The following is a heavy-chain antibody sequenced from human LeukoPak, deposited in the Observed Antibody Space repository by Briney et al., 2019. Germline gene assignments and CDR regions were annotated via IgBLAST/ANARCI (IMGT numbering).Heavy chain of an antibody. Sequence: GGSLRLSCAASGFTFSSYSMNWVRQAPGKGLEWVSSISSSSSYIYYADSVKGRFTISRDNAKNSLYLQMNSLRAEDTAVYYCARDRPGGYFDLWGRGTLVTVPS. V-gene: IGHV3-21*01. J-gene: IGHJ2*01. CDR2: ISSSSSYI. D-gene: IGHD3-10*01. CDR1: GFTFSSYS. CDR3: ARDRPGGYFDL.